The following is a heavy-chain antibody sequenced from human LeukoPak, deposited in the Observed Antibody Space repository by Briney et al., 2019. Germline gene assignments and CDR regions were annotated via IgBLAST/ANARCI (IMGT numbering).Heavy chain of an antibody. CDR2: ISAYNGNT. Sequence: ASVKVSCKASGYTFTGYYIHWVRQAPGQGLEWMGWISAYNGNTNYAQKLQGRVTMTTDTSTSTAYMELRSLRSDDTAVYYCARERSSGWYNWFDPWGQGTLVTVSS. V-gene: IGHV1-18*04. J-gene: IGHJ5*02. CDR3: ARERSSGWYNWFDP. D-gene: IGHD6-19*01. CDR1: GYTFTGYY.